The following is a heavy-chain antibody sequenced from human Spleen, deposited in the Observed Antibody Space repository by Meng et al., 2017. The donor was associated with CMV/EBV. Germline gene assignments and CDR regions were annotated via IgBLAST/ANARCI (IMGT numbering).Heavy chain of an antibody. CDR3: ADIVLPGVKGSGYYYGMGV. V-gene: IGHV3-33*01. Sequence: GESLKISCAASGFVFSSYGMHWVRQAPGKGLEWVALIWYDGSNQYYADSVRGRFTISRDNAKNTLYLQMNSLRADDSAMYYCADIVLPGVKGSGYYYGMGVWGQGTTVTVSS. J-gene: IGHJ6*02. CDR1: GFVFSSYG. D-gene: IGHD2/OR15-2a*01. CDR2: IWYDGSNQ.